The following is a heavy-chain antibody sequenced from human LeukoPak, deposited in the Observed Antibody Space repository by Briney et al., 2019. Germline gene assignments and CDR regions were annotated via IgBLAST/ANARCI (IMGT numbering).Heavy chain of an antibody. J-gene: IGHJ4*02. CDR2: IYYSGAT. D-gene: IGHD2-15*01. Sequence: PSETLSLTCTVSGASISSSYWTWIRQPLGKGLEWIGYIYYSGATNYNPSLKSRVTISVDTSKNQFSLKLSSVTAADTAVYYCARVLGYCSAGSCYPSFDYWGQGTLVTVSS. CDR3: ARVLGYCSAGSCYPSFDY. V-gene: IGHV4-59*01. CDR1: GASISSSY.